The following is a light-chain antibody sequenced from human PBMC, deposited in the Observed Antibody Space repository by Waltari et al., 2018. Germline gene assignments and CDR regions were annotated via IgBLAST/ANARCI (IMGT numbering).Light chain of an antibody. CDR1: SSITGSKP. J-gene: IGLJ2*01. V-gene: IGLV1-44*01. CDR3: ATWDDSLNGL. CDR2: SNN. Sequence: QSVLTQPPSVSRTPGQRVSISCSGSSSITGSKPVNWYQQFPGTAPKLLIYSNNQRPSGVPDRFSGSKSGTSASLAISGLQSEDEADYYCATWDDSLNGLFGGGTKLTVL.